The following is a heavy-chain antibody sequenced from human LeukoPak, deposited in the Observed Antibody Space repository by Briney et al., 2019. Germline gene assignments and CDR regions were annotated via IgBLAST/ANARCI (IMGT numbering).Heavy chain of an antibody. CDR1: GYTFTGYY. V-gene: IGHV1-2*02. CDR3: ARGPPLRQYFQH. D-gene: IGHD3-16*01. Sequence: ASVKVSCKASGYTFTGYYMHCVRQAPGQGLEWMGWINPNSGGTNYAQKFQGRVTMTRDTSISTAYMELSSRRSEDTAVYYCARGPPLRQYFQHWGQGTLVTVSS. J-gene: IGHJ1*01. CDR2: INPNSGGT.